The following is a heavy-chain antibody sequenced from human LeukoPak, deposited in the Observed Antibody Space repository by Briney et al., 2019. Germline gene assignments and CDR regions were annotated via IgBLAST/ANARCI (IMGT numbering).Heavy chain of an antibody. CDR3: AHSSSSLPTDS. D-gene: IGHD6-6*01. CDR2: INHSGST. J-gene: IGHJ4*02. V-gene: IGHV4-34*01. Sequence: SETLSLTCAVYGGSFSGYYWSWIRQPPGKGLEWIGEINHSGSTNYNPSLKSRVTISVDTSKNQFSLKLSSVTAADTAVYYCAHSSSSLPTDSWGQGNLVIVSS. CDR1: GGSFSGYY.